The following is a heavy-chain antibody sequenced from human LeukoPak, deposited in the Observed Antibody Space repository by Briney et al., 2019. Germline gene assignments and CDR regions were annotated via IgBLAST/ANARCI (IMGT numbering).Heavy chain of an antibody. CDR2: ISSSSTTI. Sequence: GGSLRLSCAASGFTFSTYMMNWVRQAPGNGLEWVSYISSSSTTIHCADSVKGRFTISRDNAKNTLYLQMNSLRDADTAVYYCARDSRDYVFDYWGQGALVTVSS. J-gene: IGHJ4*02. CDR1: GFTFSTYM. CDR3: ARDSRDYVFDY. D-gene: IGHD4-17*01. V-gene: IGHV3-48*02.